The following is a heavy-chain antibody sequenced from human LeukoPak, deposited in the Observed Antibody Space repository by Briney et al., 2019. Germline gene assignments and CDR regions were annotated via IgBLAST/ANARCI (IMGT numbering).Heavy chain of an antibody. Sequence: ASVKVSCKTSGYTFTGYYMHRVRQAPGQGLEWMGWINPSGGSTSYAQKFQGRVTMTRDTSTSTVYMELSSLRSEDTAVYYCARTLPQGDTGWFYYMDVWGTGTTVTISS. CDR1: GYTFTGYY. CDR2: INPSGGST. V-gene: IGHV1-46*01. D-gene: IGHD6-19*01. CDR3: ARTLPQGDTGWFYYMDV. J-gene: IGHJ6*03.